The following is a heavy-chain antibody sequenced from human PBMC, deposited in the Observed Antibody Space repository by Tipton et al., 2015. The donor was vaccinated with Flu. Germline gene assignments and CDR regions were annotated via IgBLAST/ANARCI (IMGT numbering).Heavy chain of an antibody. V-gene: IGHV1-69*01. D-gene: IGHD3-22*01. J-gene: IGHJ3*02. CDR2: IIPIFGTA. CDR3: ASSSLAMIVVAHDAFDI. Sequence: QLVQSGAEVKKPGSSVKVSCKASGGTFSSYAISWVRQAPGQGLEWMGGIIPIFGTANYAQKFQGRVTITADESTSTAYMELSSLRSEDTAVYYCASSSLAMIVVAHDAFDIWGQGTMVTVSS. CDR1: GGTFSSYA.